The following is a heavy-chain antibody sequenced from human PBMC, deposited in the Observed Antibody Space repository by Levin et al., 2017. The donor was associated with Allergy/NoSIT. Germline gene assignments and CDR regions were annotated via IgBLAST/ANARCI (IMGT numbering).Heavy chain of an antibody. CDR2: ISFDGSDK. Sequence: GESLKISCAASGFTFSTYAMHWVRQAPGKGLEWVAVISFDGSDKYYADSVKGRFTVSRDNSKNTLFLQMNSLRADDTAVYYCARQGCSYALNWGQGTLVTVSS. J-gene: IGHJ4*02. V-gene: IGHV3-30*04. CDR3: ARQGCSYALN. D-gene: IGHD5-18*01. CDR1: GFTFSTYA.